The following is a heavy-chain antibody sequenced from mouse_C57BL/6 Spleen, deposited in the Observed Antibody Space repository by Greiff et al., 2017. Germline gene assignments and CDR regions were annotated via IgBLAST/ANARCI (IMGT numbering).Heavy chain of an antibody. D-gene: IGHD2-1*01. CDR1: GYTFTSYW. V-gene: IGHV1-64*01. Sequence: VQLQQPGAELVKPGASVKLSCKASGYTFTSYWMHWVKQRPGQGLEWIGMIHPNSGSTNYNEKFKSKATLTVDKSSSTAYMQLSSLTSEDSAVYYCARERDYGNFYWYFDVWGTGTTVTVSS. CDR3: ARERDYGNFYWYFDV. J-gene: IGHJ1*03. CDR2: IHPNSGST.